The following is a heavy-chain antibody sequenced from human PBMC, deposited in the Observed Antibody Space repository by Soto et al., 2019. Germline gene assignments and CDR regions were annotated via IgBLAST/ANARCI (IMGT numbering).Heavy chain of an antibody. J-gene: IGHJ4*02. CDR2: INPNSGGT. D-gene: IGHD4-17*01. CDR1: GYTFTGYY. V-gene: IGHV1-2*02. CDR3: ARLTPYGCFDY. Sequence: ASVRVSCKASGYTFTGYYMHWVRQAPGQGLEWMGWINPNSGGTNYAQKFQGRVTTTRDTSISTAYMELSRLRSDDTAVYYCARLTPYGCFDYWGQGTLVTVSS.